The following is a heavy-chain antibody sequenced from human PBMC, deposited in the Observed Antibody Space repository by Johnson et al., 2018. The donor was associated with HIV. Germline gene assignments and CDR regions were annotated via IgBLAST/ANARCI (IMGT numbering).Heavy chain of an antibody. CDR2: ISSSGSTI. CDR3: ARGYDFWSGYYTEAFDI. D-gene: IGHD3-3*01. J-gene: IGHJ3*02. V-gene: IGHV3-11*04. CDR1: GFTVSSNY. Sequence: QVQLVESGGGLIQPGGSLRLSCAASGFTVSSNYMSWIRQAPGKGLEWVSYISSSGSTIYYADSVKGRFTISRDNAKNSLYLQMNSLRAEDTAVYYCARGYDFWSGYYTEAFDIWGQGTMVTVSS.